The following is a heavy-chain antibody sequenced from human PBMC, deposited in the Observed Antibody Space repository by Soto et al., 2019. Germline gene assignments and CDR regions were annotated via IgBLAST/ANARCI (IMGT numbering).Heavy chain of an antibody. J-gene: IGHJ5*02. CDR3: ARSHYYDSSGYSLWWCAP. CDR1: GFTFSSYA. CDR2: ISYDGSNK. Sequence: QVQLVESGGGVVQPGRSLRLSCAASGFTFSSYAMHWVRQAPGKGLEWVAVISYDGSNKYYADSVKGRFTISRDNSKNTLYLQMNSLRAEDTAVYYCARSHYYDSSGYSLWWCAPWGQGTLVTVSS. D-gene: IGHD3-22*01. V-gene: IGHV3-30-3*01.